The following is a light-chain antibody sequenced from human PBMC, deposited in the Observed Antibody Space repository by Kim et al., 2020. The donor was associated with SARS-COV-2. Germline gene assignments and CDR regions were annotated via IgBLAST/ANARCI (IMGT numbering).Light chain of an antibody. V-gene: IGLV3-1*01. Sequence: SYELTQPPSVSVSPGQTASITCSGDKLGDKYACWSQQKPGQSPVLVIYQDTKRPSGIPERFSGSNSGNTATLTISGTQAMDEADYYCQARDSSIVVFGGG. CDR3: QARDSSIVV. CDR2: QDT. CDR1: KLGDKY. J-gene: IGLJ2*01.